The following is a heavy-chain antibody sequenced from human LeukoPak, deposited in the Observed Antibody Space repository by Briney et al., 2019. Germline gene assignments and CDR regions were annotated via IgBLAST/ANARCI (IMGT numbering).Heavy chain of an antibody. V-gene: IGHV4-59*01. CDR3: ARVNWSGYDFRGAFDI. Sequence: SETLSLTCTVSGGSISSYYWSWIRQPPGKGLEWIGYIYYSGSTNYNPSLKSRVTISVDTSKRQFSLKLSSVTAADTAVYYCARVNWSGYDFRGAFDIWGQGKTVTASS. D-gene: IGHD5-12*01. CDR1: GGSISSYY. J-gene: IGHJ3*02. CDR2: IYYSGST.